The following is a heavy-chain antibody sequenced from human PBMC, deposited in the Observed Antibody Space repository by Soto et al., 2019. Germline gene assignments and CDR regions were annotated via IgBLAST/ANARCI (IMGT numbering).Heavy chain of an antibody. D-gene: IGHD2-2*01. CDR3: ARRAYCSSTSCRNGYYYYYYMDV. CDR2: IIPIFGTA. J-gene: IGHJ6*03. V-gene: IGHV1-69*13. Sequence: SVKVSCKASGGTFSSYAISWVRQPPGQGLEWMGGIIPIFGTANYAQKFQGRVTITADESTSTAYMELSSLRSEDTAVYYCARRAYCSSTSCRNGYYYYYYMDVWGKGTTVTVSS. CDR1: GGTFSSYA.